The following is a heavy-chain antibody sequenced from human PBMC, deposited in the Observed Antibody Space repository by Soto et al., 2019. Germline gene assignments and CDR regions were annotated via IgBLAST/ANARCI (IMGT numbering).Heavy chain of an antibody. CDR1: VSSISIRGYY. CDR3: ARLQSRHWVDY. D-gene: IGHD3-16*01. CDR2: MYYNVGT. J-gene: IGHJ4*02. V-gene: IGHV4-39*01. Sequence: PAETLSLTCIFSVSSISIRGYYWGWIRQPPGKGLEWIASMYYNVGTYYNPSLKSRVTISVDTSANQFSLKLSSVTAADTAVYYCARLQSRHWVDYWGQGTMVTVSS.